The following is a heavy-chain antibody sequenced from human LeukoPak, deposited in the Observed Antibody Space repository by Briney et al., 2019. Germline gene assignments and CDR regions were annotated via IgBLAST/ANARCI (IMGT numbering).Heavy chain of an antibody. V-gene: IGHV3-9*01. J-gene: IGHJ4*02. CDR1: GFTFDDYA. CDR3: ARGVWGYSYGYDY. D-gene: IGHD5-18*01. Sequence: GGSLRLSCAASGFTFDDYAMHWVRQAPGKGLEWVSGISWNSGSIGYADPVKGRFTISRDNAKNSLYLQMNSLRAEDTAVYYCARGVWGYSYGYDYWGQGTLVTVSS. CDR2: ISWNSGSI.